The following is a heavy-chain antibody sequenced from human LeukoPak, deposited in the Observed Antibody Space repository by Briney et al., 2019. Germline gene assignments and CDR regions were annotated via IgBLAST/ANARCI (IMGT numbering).Heavy chain of an antibody. D-gene: IGHD7-27*01. CDR2: ISSSSSYI. CDR1: GFTFSSYS. V-gene: IGHV3-21*01. J-gene: IGHJ4*02. CDR3: ARDGELGRGLYFDY. Sequence: PGGSLRLSCAASGFTFSSYSMNWVRQAPGKGLEWVSSISSSSSYIYYADSVKGRFTISRDNAKNSLYLQMNSLRAEDTAVYYCARDGELGRGLYFDYWGQGTLVTVSS.